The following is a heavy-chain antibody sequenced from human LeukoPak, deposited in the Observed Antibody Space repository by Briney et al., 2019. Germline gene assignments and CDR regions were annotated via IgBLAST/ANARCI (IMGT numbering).Heavy chain of an antibody. CDR1: GGSVTSTNW. D-gene: IGHD3-3*01. Sequence: PSETLSLTCAVSGGSVTSTNWWTWVRQPPGKGLEWIGEVHLGGRTNYNPSLTGRLTLSVDLYENHISLKLTSVTAADTAVYYCAREGGFYRPLDYLGQGTLVTVSS. J-gene: IGHJ4*02. CDR2: VHLGGRT. V-gene: IGHV4-4*02. CDR3: AREGGFYRPLDY.